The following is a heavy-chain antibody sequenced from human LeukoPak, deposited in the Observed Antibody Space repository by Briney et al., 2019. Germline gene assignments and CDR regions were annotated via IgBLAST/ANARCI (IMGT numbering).Heavy chain of an antibody. CDR2: ITTSSTTK. D-gene: IGHD4-11*01. CDR3: VRDAAYSALNM. Sequence: QPGGSLRLSCAASGFAFNTYSMNWVRQAPGKGLQWVSSITTSSTTKYYADSVKGRFTISRDNAKNSLYLQMDSLRDEDTAVYYCVRDAAYSALNMWGQGTMVTVSS. CDR1: GFAFNTYS. J-gene: IGHJ3*02. V-gene: IGHV3-48*02.